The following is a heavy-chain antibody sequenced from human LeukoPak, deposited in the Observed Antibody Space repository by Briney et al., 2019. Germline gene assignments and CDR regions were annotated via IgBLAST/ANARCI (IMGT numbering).Heavy chain of an antibody. Sequence: GESLKISCQGSGYSFTSYWIGWVRQMPGKGLEWMGIIYPGDSDTRYSPSFQGQVTISADKSISTAYLQWSSLKASDTAMYYRARFTYSSSSSPFDYWGQGTLVTVSS. D-gene: IGHD6-6*01. CDR1: GYSFTSYW. V-gene: IGHV5-51*01. CDR3: ARFTYSSSSSPFDY. J-gene: IGHJ4*02. CDR2: IYPGDSDT.